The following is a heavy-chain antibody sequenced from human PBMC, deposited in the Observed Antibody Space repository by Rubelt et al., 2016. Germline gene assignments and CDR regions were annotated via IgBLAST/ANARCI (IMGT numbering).Heavy chain of an antibody. CDR3: ARGMDTAMAMGYFDY. CDR1: GGSISSSNW. D-gene: IGHD5-18*01. J-gene: IGHJ4*02. Sequence: QLQLQESGPGLVKPSETLSLTCAVSGGSISSSNWWSWVRQPPGKGLEWIGEIYHSGSTNYNPSLKSRVTILVDKSKNQFSLKLSSVTAADTAVYYCARGMDTAMAMGYFDYWGQGTLVTVSS. CDR2: IYHSGST. V-gene: IGHV4-4*02.